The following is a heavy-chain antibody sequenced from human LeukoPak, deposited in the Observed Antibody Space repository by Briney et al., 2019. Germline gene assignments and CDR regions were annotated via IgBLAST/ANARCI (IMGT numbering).Heavy chain of an antibody. CDR3: PLPTLGY. D-gene: IGHD2-15*01. CDR1: GFTFSSYA. Sequence: AGGSLRLSCSASGFTFSSYAMHWVRQAPGKGLQYVSGISINGGRTYYADSVKDRFTISRDNSKNTLYLQMSSLRVEDTAVYFCPLPTLGYWGQGTLVTASS. CDR2: ISINGGRT. V-gene: IGHV3-64D*08. J-gene: IGHJ4*02.